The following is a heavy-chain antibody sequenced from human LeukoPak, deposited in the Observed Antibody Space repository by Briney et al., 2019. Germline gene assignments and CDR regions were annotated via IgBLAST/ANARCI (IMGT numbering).Heavy chain of an antibody. J-gene: IGHJ4*02. CDR2: IKQDGSEK. D-gene: IGHD4-17*01. Sequence: PGGSLRLSCAASGFTFSSYWMSWVRQAPGKGLEWVANIKQDGSEKYYVDSVKGRFTISRDNAKNSLYLQMNSLRAEDTAVYYCARDLSQEIDYGDYVIDYWGQGTLVTVSS. CDR1: GFTFSSYW. CDR3: ARDLSQEIDYGDYVIDY. V-gene: IGHV3-7*03.